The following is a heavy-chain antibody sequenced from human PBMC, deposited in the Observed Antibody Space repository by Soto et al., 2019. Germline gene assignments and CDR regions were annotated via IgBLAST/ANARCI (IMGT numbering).Heavy chain of an antibody. D-gene: IGHD5-12*01. CDR2: ISPSATST. CDR1: EFTFSNYA. CDR3: AKPRQEMAYYFDS. V-gene: IGHV3-23*01. Sequence: EVQLLESGGGLVQPGGSLRVSCEASEFTFSNYAMSWVRQAPGKGLEWVSGISPSATSTYYADSVKGRFTISRDNSKNTLYLQMKSLRPEDTAVYYCAKPRQEMAYYFDSWGQGTLVTVSS. J-gene: IGHJ4*02.